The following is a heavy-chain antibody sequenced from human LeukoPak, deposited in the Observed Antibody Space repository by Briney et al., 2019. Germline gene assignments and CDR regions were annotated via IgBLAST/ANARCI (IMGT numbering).Heavy chain of an antibody. CDR2: ISAYNGNT. Sequence: EASVKVSCTASGYTFTSYGISWVRQAPGQGLEWMGWISAYNGNTNYAQKLQGRVTMTTDTSTSTAYMELSSLRSDDTAVYYCASGKGGATDYYYYMDVWGKGTTVTISS. V-gene: IGHV1-18*01. J-gene: IGHJ6*03. D-gene: IGHD1-26*01. CDR3: ASGKGGATDYYYYMDV. CDR1: GYTFTSYG.